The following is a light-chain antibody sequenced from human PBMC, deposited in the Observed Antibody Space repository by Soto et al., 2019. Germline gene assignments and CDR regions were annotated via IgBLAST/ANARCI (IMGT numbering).Light chain of an antibody. CDR3: QQARSFPIT. V-gene: IGKV1-12*01. Sequence: DMGMTLAPCTLRAFVGDTVTISCRASQNIDKWIAWYQQKPGKAPKLLIYAASSLRGGVPSRFSGSGSGTDFTLTISSLQPEDFATYSCQQARSFPITFGQGTRLEIK. CDR2: AAS. J-gene: IGKJ5*01. CDR1: QNIDKW.